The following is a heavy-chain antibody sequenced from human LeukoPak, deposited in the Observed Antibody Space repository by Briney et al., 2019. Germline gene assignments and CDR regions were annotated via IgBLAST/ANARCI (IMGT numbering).Heavy chain of an antibody. CDR1: GYTLTELS. D-gene: IGHD2-15*01. V-gene: IGHV1-18*01. CDR2: ISAYNGNT. Sequence: ASVKVSCKVSGYTLTELSMHWVRQAPGQGLEWMGWISAYNGNTNYAQKLQGRVTMTTDTSTSTAYMELRSLRSDDTAVYYCARVKDIVVVVAARYYYYYGMDVWGQGTTVTVSS. J-gene: IGHJ6*02. CDR3: ARVKDIVVVVAARYYYYYGMDV.